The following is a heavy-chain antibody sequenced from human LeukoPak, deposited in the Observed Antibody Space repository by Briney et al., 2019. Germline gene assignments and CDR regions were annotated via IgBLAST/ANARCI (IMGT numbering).Heavy chain of an antibody. J-gene: IGHJ4*02. D-gene: IGHD5-24*01. Sequence: AGGSLRLSCAASASTVSSYAMSWVRQAAGKGLEWVSSISGRGSSTYYADSVKGRFTISRDNSKNTLYLQMNSLRAEDTDIDYCAKRDGYNSNPLKDWGQGTLVTVSS. CDR3: AKRDGYNSNPLKD. CDR2: ISGRGSST. V-gene: IGHV3-23*01. CDR1: ASTVSSYA.